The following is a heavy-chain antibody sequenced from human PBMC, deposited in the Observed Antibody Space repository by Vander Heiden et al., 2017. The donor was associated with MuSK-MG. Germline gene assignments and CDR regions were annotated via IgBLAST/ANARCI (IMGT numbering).Heavy chain of an antibody. CDR2: NSGGT. V-gene: IGHV1-2*02. Sequence: NSGGTVYAQKVQGRVTMTRDTSITTAYMELTRLTSDDTAVYYCTRDSIVGATPKADYWGQGTLVTVSS. CDR3: TRDSIVGATPKADY. D-gene: IGHD1-26*01. J-gene: IGHJ4*02.